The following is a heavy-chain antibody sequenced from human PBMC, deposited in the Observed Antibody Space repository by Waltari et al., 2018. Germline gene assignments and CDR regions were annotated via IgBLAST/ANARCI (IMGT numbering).Heavy chain of an antibody. V-gene: IGHV3-9*01. D-gene: IGHD1-26*01. CDR2: ISWNSGSI. CDR3: AKDMFQWELGGFCDY. CDR1: GLTYGDYD. J-gene: IGHJ4*02. Sequence: EVQLVESGGGLVQPGRSLRLSCAASGLTYGDYDMHCDRQAPGQGLAWVSGISWNSGSIGYADSVKGRFTISRDNAKNSLYLQMNSLRAEDTALYYCAKDMFQWELGGFCDYWGQGTLVTVSS.